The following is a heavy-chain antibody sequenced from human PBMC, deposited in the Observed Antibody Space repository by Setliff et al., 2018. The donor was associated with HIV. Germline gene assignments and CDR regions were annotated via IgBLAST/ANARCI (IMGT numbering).Heavy chain of an antibody. CDR1: GFTLSNYW. CDR2: ISSDGSYK. V-gene: IGHV3-74*01. J-gene: IGHJ6*03. Sequence: PGGSLRLSCAASGFTLSNYWMHWVRQAPGKGLEWVSRISSDGSYKYYADSVKGRFTISRDNSKNTLYLQMNSLRAEDTAVYYCARDKDYYDYSGYYYIYYYMDVWGKGTTVTVSS. CDR3: ARDKDYYDYSGYYYIYYYMDV. D-gene: IGHD3-22*01.